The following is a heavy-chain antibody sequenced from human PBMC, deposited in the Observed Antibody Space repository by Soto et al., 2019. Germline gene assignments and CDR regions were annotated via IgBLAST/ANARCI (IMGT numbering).Heavy chain of an antibody. V-gene: IGHV4-4*02. Sequence: SETLSLTCAVSGDSITTNNWWSWVRQPPGKGLEWIGEIYHNGNTNYNPSLKSRVTMSVDTSKNQFSLKLTSVTAADTAIYYCARDAAVQGETDRFDYWGQRTLVTVSS. CDR1: GDSITTNNW. D-gene: IGHD6-19*01. J-gene: IGHJ4*02. CDR2: IYHNGNT. CDR3: ARDAAVQGETDRFDY.